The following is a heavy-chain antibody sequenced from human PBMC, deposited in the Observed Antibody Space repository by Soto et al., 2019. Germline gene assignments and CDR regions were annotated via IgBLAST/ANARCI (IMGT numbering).Heavy chain of an antibody. V-gene: IGHV4-30-2*01. CDR3: ARAPVGYGGNPHFDY. J-gene: IGHJ4*02. D-gene: IGHD4-17*01. Sequence: PSETLSLTCAVSGGSISSGGYSWSWIRQPPGKGLEWIGYIYHSGSTYYNPSLKSRVTISVDRSKNQFSLKLSSVTAADTAVYYCARAPVGYGGNPHFDYWGQGTLVTVSS. CDR2: IYHSGST. CDR1: GGSISSGGYS.